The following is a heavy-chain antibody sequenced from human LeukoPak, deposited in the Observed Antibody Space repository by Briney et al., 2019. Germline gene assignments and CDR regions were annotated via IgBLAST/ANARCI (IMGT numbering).Heavy chain of an antibody. CDR1: GFTFSNYA. CDR3: AKYYGSSAMGFFDY. CDR2: ISGSGGST. V-gene: IGHV3-23*01. D-gene: IGHD1-26*01. J-gene: IGHJ4*02. Sequence: GGSLRLSCAASGFTFSNYAMSWVRQAPGKGLEWVSGISGSGGSTYYADSVKGRFTISRDNAKHTLYLQMDNLRVEDTAVYYCAKYYGSSAMGFFDYWGQGTLVAVSS.